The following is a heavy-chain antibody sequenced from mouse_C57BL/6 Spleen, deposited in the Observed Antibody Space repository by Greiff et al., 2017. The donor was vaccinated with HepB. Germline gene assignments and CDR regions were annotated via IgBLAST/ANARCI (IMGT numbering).Heavy chain of an antibody. V-gene: IGHV1-26*01. CDR3: ARRGAFPYSNYRGYYAMDY. J-gene: IGHJ4*01. CDR2: INPNNGGT. CDR1: GYTFTDYY. Sequence: EVQLQQSGPELVKPGASVKISCKASGYTFTDYYMNWVKQSHGKSLEWIGDINPNNGGTSYNQKFKGKATLTVDKSSSTAYMELRSLTSEDSAVYYCARRGAFPYSNYRGYYAMDYWGQGTSVTVSS. D-gene: IGHD2-5*01.